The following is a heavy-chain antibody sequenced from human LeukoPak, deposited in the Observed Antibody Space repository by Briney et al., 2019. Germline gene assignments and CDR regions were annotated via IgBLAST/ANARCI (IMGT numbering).Heavy chain of an antibody. CDR2: ISGSGYNS. V-gene: IGHV3-23*01. CDR1: GFTFSNYG. J-gene: IGHJ3*02. Sequence: GGCLRLSCAASGFTFSNYGMTWVRPAPGKGVEWVSAISGSGYNSYYADSVKGRFTISRDNSKNTLFLQTNSLRGEDTAIYYCAKWMVRRDFWSGAFDIWGQGTMVTV. CDR3: AKWMVRRDFWSGAFDI. D-gene: IGHD3-3*01.